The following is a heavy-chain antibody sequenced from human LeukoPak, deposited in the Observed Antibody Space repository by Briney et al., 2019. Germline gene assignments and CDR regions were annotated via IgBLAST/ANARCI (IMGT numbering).Heavy chain of an antibody. J-gene: IGHJ4*02. CDR2: INWNGGST. Sequence: GGSLRLSCAAFGFTFDEYGMTWVRQAPGKGLEWVSGINWNGGSTNYADSVKGRFTISRDNAKNSLYLQMNSLRAEDTALYHCARGGDSTSPDYWGQGTLVTVSS. CDR1: GFTFDEYG. D-gene: IGHD3-16*01. V-gene: IGHV3-20*01. CDR3: ARGGDSTSPDY.